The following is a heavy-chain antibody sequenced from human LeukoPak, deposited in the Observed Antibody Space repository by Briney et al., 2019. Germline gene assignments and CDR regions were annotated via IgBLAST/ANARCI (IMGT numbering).Heavy chain of an antibody. CDR3: ARRDGXPSXFDM. V-gene: IGHV5-51*01. CDR1: GYIFTNYW. CDR2: IYPGDSDT. D-gene: IGHD1-26*01. Sequence: GESLKISCKGSGYIFTNYWIGWVRQMPGKGLEWMGIIYPGDSDTRYSPSFQGQVTISADKSISTAYLQWSSLKASDSTMYYCARRDGXPSXFDMWGXXXMXXVS. J-gene: IGHJ3*02.